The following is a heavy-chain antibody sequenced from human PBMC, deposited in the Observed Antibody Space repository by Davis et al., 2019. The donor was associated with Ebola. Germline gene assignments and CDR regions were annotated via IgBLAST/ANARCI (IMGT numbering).Heavy chain of an antibody. CDR1: GFTFSSYS. V-gene: IGHV3-21*01. D-gene: IGHD6-19*01. J-gene: IGHJ6*02. Sequence: GESLKISCAASGFTFSSYSMNWVRQAPGKGLEWVSSISSSTSYIYYADSVKGRFTISRDNSKNTLYLQMNSLRAEDTAVYYCARDPMTVAGNYYYNGMDVWGQGTTVTVS. CDR2: ISSSTSYI. CDR3: ARDPMTVAGNYYYNGMDV.